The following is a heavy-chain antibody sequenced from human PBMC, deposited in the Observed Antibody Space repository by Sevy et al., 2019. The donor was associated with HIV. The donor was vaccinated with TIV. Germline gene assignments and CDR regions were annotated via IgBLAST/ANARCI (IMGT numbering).Heavy chain of an antibody. CDR3: TTDPIIVLLVTDGMDV. V-gene: IGHV3-15*01. D-gene: IGHD2-8*02. Sequence: GGSLRLSCTASGLTFSSYSMNWVRQAPGKGLEWVGRIKSKADGGTTDYAAPVKGRFTISRDDSKNTLYLQMNSLKTDDTAVYYCTTDPIIVLLVTDGMDVWGQGTTVTVSS. CDR1: GLTFSSYS. CDR2: IKSKADGGTT. J-gene: IGHJ6*02.